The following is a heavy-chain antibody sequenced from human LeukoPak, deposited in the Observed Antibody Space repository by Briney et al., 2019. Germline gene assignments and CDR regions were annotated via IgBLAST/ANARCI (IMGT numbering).Heavy chain of an antibody. CDR3: AKGGYSGSSHFDY. CDR2: ISYDGSNK. CDR1: GFTFSSYG. V-gene: IGHV3-30*18. J-gene: IGHJ4*02. Sequence: GGSLRLSCAASGFTFSSYGMHWVRQAPGKGLEWVAFISYDGSNKYYADSVKGRFTISRDNSKNKLYLQMNSLSAEDTAVYYCAKGGYSGSSHFDYWGQGTLVTVSS. D-gene: IGHD5-12*01.